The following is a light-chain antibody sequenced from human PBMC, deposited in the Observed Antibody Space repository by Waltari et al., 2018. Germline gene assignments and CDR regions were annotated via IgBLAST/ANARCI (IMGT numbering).Light chain of an antibody. Sequence: DIVMTQSPASLAVSLGKRANIKCKSSQSIFYSSDNKNYLGWYQQKPGQAPKLLIYWASAREPGVPDRFSGSGSGTDFTLTITSVQAEDVAVYYCHQYYDTLWTFGQGTTVEIK. V-gene: IGKV4-1*01. CDR2: WAS. CDR1: QSIFYSSDNKNY. CDR3: HQYYDTLWT. J-gene: IGKJ1*01.